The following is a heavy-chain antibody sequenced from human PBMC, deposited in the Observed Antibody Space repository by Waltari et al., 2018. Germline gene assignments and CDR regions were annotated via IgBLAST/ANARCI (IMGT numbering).Heavy chain of an antibody. CDR1: GGSISSGGYS. V-gene: IGHV4-30-2*01. J-gene: IGHJ6*02. CDR3: ARFSRAPGSYYYYYGMDV. D-gene: IGHD2-2*01. CDR2: IYHSGST. Sequence: QLQLQESGSGLVTPSQTLSLTCAVSGGSISSGGYSWSWFRHPPGKGLEWLGYIYHSGSTYYNPSRKSRVTISVDRSKNQFSLKLSSVTAADTAVYYCARFSRAPGSYYYYYGMDVWGQGTTVTVSS.